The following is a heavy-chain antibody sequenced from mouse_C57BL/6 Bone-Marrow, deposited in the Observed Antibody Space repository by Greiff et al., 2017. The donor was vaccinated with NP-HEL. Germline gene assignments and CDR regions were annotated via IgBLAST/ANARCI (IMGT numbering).Heavy chain of an antibody. CDR1: GFTFSDYG. V-gene: IGHV5-17*01. J-gene: IGHJ3*01. CDR3: AREGGNWFAY. CDR2: ISSGSSTI. D-gene: IGHD2-1*01. Sequence: EVQVVESGGGLVKPGGSLKLSCAASGFTFSDYGMHWVRQAPEQGLEWVAYISSGSSTIYYADTVKGRFTISRDNAKNTLFLQMTSLRSEDTAMYYCAREGGNWFAYWGQGTLVTVSA.